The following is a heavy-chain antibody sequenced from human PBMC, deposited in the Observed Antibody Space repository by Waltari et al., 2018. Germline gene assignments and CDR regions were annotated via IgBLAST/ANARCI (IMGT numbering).Heavy chain of an antibody. CDR3: ARVADSGDFDY. CDR2: IYSGGRT. J-gene: IGHJ4*02. CDR1: GFTVSSNY. D-gene: IGHD2-21*01. Sequence: EVQLVESGGGLIQPGGSLRLSCAASGFTVSSNYMSWVRQAPGKGLGWVSVIYSGGRTYYADSVKGRFTISRDNSKNTLYLQMNSLRAEDTAVYYCARVADSGDFDYWGQGTLVTVSS. V-gene: IGHV3-53*01.